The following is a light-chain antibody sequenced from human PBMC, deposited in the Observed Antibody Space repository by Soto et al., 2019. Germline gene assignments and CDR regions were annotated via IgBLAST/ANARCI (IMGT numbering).Light chain of an antibody. CDR1: QSISNRY. CDR3: QRYGSSPLIT. V-gene: IGKV3-20*01. Sequence: EIVLTQSPGTLSLSPGERATLSCRASQSISNRYLAWYQQKSGQAPRLLISGASSRATGIPGRFSGSGSGTDFTLTISRLEPEDFAVYFCQRYGSSPLITFGQGTRLESK. J-gene: IGKJ5*01. CDR2: GAS.